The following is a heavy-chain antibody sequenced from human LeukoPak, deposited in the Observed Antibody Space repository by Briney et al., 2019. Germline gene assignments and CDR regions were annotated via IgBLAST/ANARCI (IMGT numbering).Heavy chain of an antibody. J-gene: IGHJ4*02. D-gene: IGHD5-24*01. V-gene: IGHV3-23*01. CDR2: ISGSGGST. Sequence: GGSLRLSCAASGFTFSSYAMSWVRQAPGKGLEWVSAISGSGGSTYYADSVKGRFTISRDNPKNTLYLQMNSLRVEDTAVYYCARLRWTQMYFFDSWGQGSLVTVSS. CDR1: GFTFSSYA. CDR3: ARLRWTQMYFFDS.